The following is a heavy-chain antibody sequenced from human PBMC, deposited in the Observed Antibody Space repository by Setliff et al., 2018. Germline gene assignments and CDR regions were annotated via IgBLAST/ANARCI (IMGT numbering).Heavy chain of an antibody. D-gene: IGHD3-10*01. CDR2: IKGDDSER. CDR3: RLWSGETSRDY. CDR1: GFTFRIYW. V-gene: IGHV3-7*01. J-gene: IGHJ4*02. Sequence: QAGGSLRLSCSASGFTFRIYWMSWVRQAPGKGLEWVANIKGDDSERYYVDSVKGRFTVSRDNVKNSLFLQMDSLRVDDTAVYYCRLWSGETSRDYWGQGTLVTVSS.